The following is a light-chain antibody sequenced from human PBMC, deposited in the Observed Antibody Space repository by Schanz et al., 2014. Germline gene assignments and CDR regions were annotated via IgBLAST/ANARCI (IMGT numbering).Light chain of an antibody. CDR1: QSVSTTH. J-gene: IGKJ1*01. Sequence: EIVLTQSPATLSLSPGERATLSCRASQSVSTTHLAWYQQKPGQAPRLLMYGASTRATGIPDRFSGSGSGTDFTLTISRLEPEDFAVYYCQQYGSSLTWTFGQGTKVEIK. CDR2: GAS. CDR3: QQYGSSLTWT. V-gene: IGKV3-20*01.